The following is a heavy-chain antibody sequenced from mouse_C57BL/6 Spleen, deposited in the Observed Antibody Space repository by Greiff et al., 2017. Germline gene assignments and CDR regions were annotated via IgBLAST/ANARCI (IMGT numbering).Heavy chain of an antibody. J-gene: IGHJ1*03. D-gene: IGHD1-1*01. CDR3: ASPTYYYGSSYDFDV. Sequence: QVQLQQSGPELVKPGASVKISCKASGYAFSSSWMNWVKQRPGKGLEWIGRIYPGDGDTNYNGKFKGKATLTADKSSSTAYMQLSSLTSEDSAVYFCASPTYYYGSSYDFDVWGTGTTVTVSS. CDR1: GYAFSSSW. CDR2: IYPGDGDT. V-gene: IGHV1-82*01.